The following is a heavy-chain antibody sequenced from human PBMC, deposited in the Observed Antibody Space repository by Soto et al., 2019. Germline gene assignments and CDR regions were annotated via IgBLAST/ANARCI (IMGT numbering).Heavy chain of an antibody. J-gene: IGHJ5*02. CDR2: VKTQYEGETT. Sequence: EVQLVESGGGWVKPWGSLTLSCGASGFTFGDAWMNWVRQAAVKGLEWFGHVKTQYEGETTDYAAPVKGRFTIWRDDSTITLYLHMNRLKSEYTGIYCSTTLGPSWGPGTPVSVSS. CDR3: TTLGPS. V-gene: IGHV3-15*07. CDR1: GFTFGDAW.